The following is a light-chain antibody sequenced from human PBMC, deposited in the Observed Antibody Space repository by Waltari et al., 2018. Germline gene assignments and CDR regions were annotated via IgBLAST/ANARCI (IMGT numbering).Light chain of an antibody. Sequence: EIVMTQSPASLSLSPGERVTLSCRASQSVTTNLAWYQQKPGQAPRLLIYGASTRAAGIPARFSGSGSGTECTLTISGLQSEDFAFYYCQQYNDWPPWTFGQGTKVEIK. CDR3: QQYNDWPPWT. J-gene: IGKJ1*01. CDR2: GAS. V-gene: IGKV3-15*01. CDR1: QSVTTN.